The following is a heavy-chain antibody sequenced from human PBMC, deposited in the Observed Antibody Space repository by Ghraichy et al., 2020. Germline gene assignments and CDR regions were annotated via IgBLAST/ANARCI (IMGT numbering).Heavy chain of an antibody. CDR1: GFIFKDYS. J-gene: IGHJ1*01. Sequence: GGSLRLSCVVSGFIFKDYSMIWVRQAPGKGLECVSYISGSGGTTNYADSVKGRFTISRDNSHNTLYLQMNNLTADDTAIYYCAKRENMVRPVFAYWGRGSLVTVAS. D-gene: IGHD3-10*01. CDR2: ISGSGGTT. CDR3: AKRENMVRPVFAY. V-gene: IGHV3-23*01.